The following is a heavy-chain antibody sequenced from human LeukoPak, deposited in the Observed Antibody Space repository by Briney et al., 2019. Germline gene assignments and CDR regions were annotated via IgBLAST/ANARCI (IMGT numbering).Heavy chain of an antibody. D-gene: IGHD1-26*01. Sequence: SETLSLTCTVSGGSISDYYWTWIRQPPGKGLEWIGYIYYTGSTNYNPSLKSRVTISVDTSKNQFSLKLNSVTAADTAVYYCARRATDWYFDLWGRGTLVTVSS. CDR1: GGSISDYY. CDR3: ARRATDWYFDL. V-gene: IGHV4-59*08. J-gene: IGHJ2*01. CDR2: IYYTGST.